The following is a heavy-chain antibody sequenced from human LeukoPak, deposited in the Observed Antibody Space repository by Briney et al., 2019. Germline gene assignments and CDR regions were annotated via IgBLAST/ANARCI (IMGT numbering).Heavy chain of an antibody. V-gene: IGHV3-21*01. CDR3: ASIVSSGYYAFDY. CDR2: ISSSSSYI. CDR1: GFTFSSYS. D-gene: IGHD3-22*01. J-gene: IGHJ4*02. Sequence: PGGSLRLSCAASGFTFSSYSMNWVRQAPGKGLEWVSSISSSSSYIYYADSVKGRFTISRDNAKNSLYLQMNSLRAEDTAVYYCASIVSSGYYAFDYWGQGTLVTVSS.